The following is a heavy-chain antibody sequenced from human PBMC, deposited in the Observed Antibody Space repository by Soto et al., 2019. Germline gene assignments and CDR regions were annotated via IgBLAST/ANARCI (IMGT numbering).Heavy chain of an antibody. CDR3: ARDVLEGAYDFRH. J-gene: IGHJ4*02. D-gene: IGHD3-3*01. CDR1: GFAVSNYF. CDR2: ISSNGGT. Sequence: EVQLVESGGGLVQPGGSLRLSCAASGFAVSNYFMTWVRQAPGKGLEWVSVISSNGGTFYAESVKGRLTIARDSSKNTLGIQMDSLRVEDTGVYHCARDVLEGAYDFRHGGQGPLVTVSP. V-gene: IGHV3-66*01.